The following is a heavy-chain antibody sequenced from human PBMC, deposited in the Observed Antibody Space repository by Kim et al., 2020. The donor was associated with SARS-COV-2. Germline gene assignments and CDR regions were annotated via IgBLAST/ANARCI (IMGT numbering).Heavy chain of an antibody. CDR1: GGTFSSYA. D-gene: IGHD2-15*01. V-gene: IGHV1-69*13. J-gene: IGHJ3*02. Sequence: SVKVSCKASGGTFSSYAISWVRQAPGQGLEWMGGIIPIFGTANYAQKFQGRVTITADESTSTAYMELSSLRSEDTAVYYCARGGRYCSGGSCARGAFDIWGQGGMVTVSS. CDR3: ARGGRYCSGGSCARGAFDI. CDR2: IIPIFGTA.